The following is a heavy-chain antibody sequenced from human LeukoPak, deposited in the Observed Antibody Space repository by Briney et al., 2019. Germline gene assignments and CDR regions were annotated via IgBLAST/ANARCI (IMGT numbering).Heavy chain of an antibody. D-gene: IGHD1-26*01. J-gene: IGHJ3*02. CDR1: GGSFSGYY. Sequence: SETLSLTCAVYGGSFSGYYWNWIRQPPGKGLEWIGEINHSGSTNYNPSLKSRVTISVDTSKNQFSLKLSSVTAADTAVYYCAYAIVGATNAFDIWGQGTMVTVSS. CDR3: AYAIVGATNAFDI. V-gene: IGHV4-34*01. CDR2: INHSGST.